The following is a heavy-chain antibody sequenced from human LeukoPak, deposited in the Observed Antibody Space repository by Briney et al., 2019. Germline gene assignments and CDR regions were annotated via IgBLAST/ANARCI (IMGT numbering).Heavy chain of an antibody. J-gene: IGHJ3*02. CDR2: IVVGSGNT. CDR3: AADESSGDNDAFDI. V-gene: IGHV1-58*01. Sequence: GTSVKVSCKASGFTFTSSAVQWVRQARGQRLEWIGWIVVGSGNTNYAQKFQERVTITRDMSTSTAYMELSSLRSEDTAVYYCAADESSGDNDAFDIWGQGTMVTVSS. D-gene: IGHD3-22*01. CDR1: GFTFTSSA.